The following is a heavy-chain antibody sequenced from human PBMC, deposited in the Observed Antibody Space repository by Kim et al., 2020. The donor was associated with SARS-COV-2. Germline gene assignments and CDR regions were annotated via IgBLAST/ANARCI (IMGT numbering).Heavy chain of an antibody. D-gene: IGHD6-13*01. CDR2: ISSSSYI. CDR1: GFTFSSYS. J-gene: IGHJ5*02. V-gene: IGHV3-21*01. Sequence: GGSLRLSCAASGFTFSSYSMNWVRQAPGKGLEWVSSISSSSYIYYADSVKGRFTISRDNAKNSLYLQMNSLRAEDTAVYYCARDPTSAHMAAAVPNWFDPWGQGTLVTVSS. CDR3: ARDPTSAHMAAAVPNWFDP.